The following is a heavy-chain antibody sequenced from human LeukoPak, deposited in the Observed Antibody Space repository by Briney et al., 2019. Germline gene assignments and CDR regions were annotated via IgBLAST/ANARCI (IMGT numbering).Heavy chain of an antibody. Sequence: PGGSLRLSCAASGFTFSSYSMNWVRQAPGKGLEWVSSISSSSSYIYYADSVKGRFTISRDNAKNSLYLQMNSLRAEDTAVYYCARDDDSSGYYPGGFDYWGQGTLVTVSS. J-gene: IGHJ4*02. D-gene: IGHD3-22*01. CDR3: ARDDDSSGYYPGGFDY. CDR2: ISSSSSYI. V-gene: IGHV3-21*01. CDR1: GFTFSSYS.